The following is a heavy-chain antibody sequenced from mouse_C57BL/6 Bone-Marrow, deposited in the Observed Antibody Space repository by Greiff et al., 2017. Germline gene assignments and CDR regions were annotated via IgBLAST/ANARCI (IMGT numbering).Heavy chain of an antibody. J-gene: IGHJ3*01. Sequence: VQLQQSGAELARPGASVKLSCKASGYTFTSYGISWVKQRTGQGLEWIGEIYPRSGNTYYNEKFKGKATLTADKSSSTAYMELRSLTSEDSAVYFCVYYYGSAWFADWGQGTLVTVSA. D-gene: IGHD1-1*01. CDR1: GYTFTSYG. CDR3: VYYYGSAWFAD. CDR2: IYPRSGNT. V-gene: IGHV1-81*01.